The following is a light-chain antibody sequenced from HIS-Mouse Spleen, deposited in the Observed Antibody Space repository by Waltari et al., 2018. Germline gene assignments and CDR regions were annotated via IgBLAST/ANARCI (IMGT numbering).Light chain of an antibody. V-gene: IGKV1-9*01. CDR2: AAS. Sequence: DIQLTQSPSFLSASVGHRVTITCRASQGISSYLAWYQQKPGKAPKLLIYAASTLQSVVPSRFSGSGSGTEFTLTISSLQPEDFATYYCQQLNSYPPTFGQGTKVEIK. CDR1: QGISSY. CDR3: QQLNSYPPT. J-gene: IGKJ1*01.